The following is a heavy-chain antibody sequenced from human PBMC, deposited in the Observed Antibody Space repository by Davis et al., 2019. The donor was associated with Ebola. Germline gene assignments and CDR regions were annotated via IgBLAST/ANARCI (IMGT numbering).Heavy chain of an antibody. V-gene: IGHV3-64D*06. J-gene: IGHJ4*02. CDR3: ARVTSGGY. CDR1: GFTFGSHT. Sequence: GESLKISCSASGFTFGSHTMHWVRQAPGKGLQYVSGISTNGGRTYYADSVKGIVTISRDNSKNTLFLQMSSLRAEDTAVYYCARVTSGGYWGQGTLVTVSS. CDR2: ISTNGGRT. D-gene: IGHD1-26*01.